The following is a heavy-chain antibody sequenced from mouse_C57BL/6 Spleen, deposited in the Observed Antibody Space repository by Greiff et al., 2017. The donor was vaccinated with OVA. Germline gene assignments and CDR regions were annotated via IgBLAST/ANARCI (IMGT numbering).Heavy chain of an antibody. V-gene: IGHV1-55*01. CDR1: GYTFTSYW. D-gene: IGHD2-5*01. CDR2: IYPGSGST. J-gene: IGHJ3*01. Sequence: QVQLQQPGAELVKPGASVKMSCKASGYTFTSYWITWVKQRPGQGLEWIGDIYPGSGSTNYNEKFKSKATLTVDTTSSTAYMQLSSLTSEDSEVYYRARGYYSNYDWFAYWGQGTLVTVSA. CDR3: ARGYYSNYDWFAY.